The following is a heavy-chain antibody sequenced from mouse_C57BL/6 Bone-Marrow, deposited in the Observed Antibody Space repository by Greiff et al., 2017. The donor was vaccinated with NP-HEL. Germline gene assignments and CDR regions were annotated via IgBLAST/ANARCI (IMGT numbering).Heavy chain of an antibody. CDR3: VRREYGLAN. Sequence: VQLKQSGAELVKPGASVKLSCTASGFNFKDYYMHWVKQRPEQGLEWIGRIDPDDGDTKYAPTFQGKATITADTSSNTAYLQLSSLTSEDTAVYYCVRREYGLANGGQGTLVTVS. D-gene: IGHD5-1*01. CDR1: GFNFKDYY. J-gene: IGHJ3*01. V-gene: IGHV14-2*01. CDR2: IDPDDGDT.